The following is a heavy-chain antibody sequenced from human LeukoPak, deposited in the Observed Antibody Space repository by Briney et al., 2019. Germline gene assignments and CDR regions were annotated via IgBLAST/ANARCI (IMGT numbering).Heavy chain of an antibody. Sequence: SETLSLTCTVSGYSISSGYYWGWIRQPPGKGLEWIGYIYYSGSTYYNPSLKSRVTISVDTSKNQFSLKLSSVTAADTAVYYCARGELDSSSSEYDPWGQGTLVTVSS. D-gene: IGHD6-6*01. CDR1: GYSISSGYY. CDR2: IYYSGST. CDR3: ARGELDSSSSEYDP. V-gene: IGHV4-30-4*08. J-gene: IGHJ5*02.